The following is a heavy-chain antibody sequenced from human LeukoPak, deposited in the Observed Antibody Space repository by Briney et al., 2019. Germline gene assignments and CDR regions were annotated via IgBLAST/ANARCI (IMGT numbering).Heavy chain of an antibody. D-gene: IGHD2-2*02. J-gene: IGHJ4*02. V-gene: IGHV4-38-2*01. CDR1: GYSISSGYY. CDR2: IYHSGST. Sequence: SETLSLTCAVSGYSISSGYYWGWIRQPPGKGLEWIGSIYHSGSTYYNPSLKSRVTISVDTSKNQFSLKLSSVTAADTAVYYCARICSSTSCYTSTTDYWGQGTLVTVTS. CDR3: ARICSSTSCYTSTTDY.